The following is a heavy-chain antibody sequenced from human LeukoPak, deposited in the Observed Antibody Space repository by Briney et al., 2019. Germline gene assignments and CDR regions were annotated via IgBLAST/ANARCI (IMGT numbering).Heavy chain of an antibody. CDR1: GFTFSSYG. CDR2: INWNGGST. Sequence: GGSLRLSCAASGFTFSSYGMSWVRQAPGKGLEWVSGINWNGGSTSYADSVKGRFTISRDNAKNSLYLQMNSLGAEDTAFYYCARDKAAAGTLFDYWGQGALVTVSS. V-gene: IGHV3-20*04. CDR3: ARDKAAAGTLFDY. J-gene: IGHJ4*02. D-gene: IGHD6-13*01.